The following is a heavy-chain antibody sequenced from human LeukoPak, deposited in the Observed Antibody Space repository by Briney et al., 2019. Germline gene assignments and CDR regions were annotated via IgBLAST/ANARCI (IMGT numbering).Heavy chain of an antibody. CDR1: GDSVSSNSAA. CDR3: ARGTYYYDSSGYYYAFDY. J-gene: IGHJ4*02. CDR2: TYYRSKWYN. V-gene: IGHV6-1*01. Sequence: SQTLSLTCAISGDSVSSNSAARNWIRQSPSRGLEWLGRTYYRSKWYNDYAVSVKSRITINPDTSKNQFSLQLNSVTPEDTAEYYCARGTYYYDSSGYYYAFDYWGQGTLVTVSS. D-gene: IGHD3-22*01.